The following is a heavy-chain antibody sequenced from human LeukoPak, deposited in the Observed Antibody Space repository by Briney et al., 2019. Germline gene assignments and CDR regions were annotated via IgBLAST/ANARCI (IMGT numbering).Heavy chain of an antibody. CDR1: GFTFSSYS. D-gene: IGHD3-22*01. V-gene: IGHV3-21*01. Sequence: GGSLRLSCAASGFTFSSYSMNWVRQAPGKGLEWVSSISSSSSYIYYADSVKGRFTISRDNAKNSLYLQMNSLRAEDTAVYYCARVDYDSSGYYYSYYYYYMDVWGKGTTVTVSS. CDR3: ARVDYDSSGYYYSYYYYYMDV. J-gene: IGHJ6*03. CDR2: ISSSSSYI.